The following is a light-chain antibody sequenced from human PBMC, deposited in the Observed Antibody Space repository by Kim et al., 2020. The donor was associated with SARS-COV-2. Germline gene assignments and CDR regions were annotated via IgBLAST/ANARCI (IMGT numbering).Light chain of an antibody. CDR3: CSYAGSGFVV. J-gene: IGLJ2*01. CDR1: SSDVGSYDL. Sequence: QSALTQPASVSGSPGQSITISCTGTSSDVGSYDLVSWYQQHPRKAPKLLISEVSKRPSGVSSRFSGSKSGHTASLTISGLQAEDEATYFCCSYAGSGFVVFGGGTKVTVL. CDR2: EVS. V-gene: IGLV2-23*02.